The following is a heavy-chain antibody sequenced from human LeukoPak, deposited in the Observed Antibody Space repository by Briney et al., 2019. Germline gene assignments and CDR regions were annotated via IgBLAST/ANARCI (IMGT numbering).Heavy chain of an antibody. CDR2: IKGDGSEK. Sequence: GGSLSLSCEAFGLPLSGDWMSWFRQAPGKGLEWLANIKGDGSEKDHVDSVKGRFTISRDNPKSSLYLQMNSLRDDDTAVYFCARVRGFDVVDYWGQGTLVTVSS. CDR1: GLPLSGDW. J-gene: IGHJ4*02. CDR3: ARVRGFDVVDY. D-gene: IGHD2-15*01. V-gene: IGHV3-7*01.